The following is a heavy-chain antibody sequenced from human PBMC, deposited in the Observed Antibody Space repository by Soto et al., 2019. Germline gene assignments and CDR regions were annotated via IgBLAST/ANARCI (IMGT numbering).Heavy chain of an antibody. CDR1: GYTFTSYD. Sequence: QVELVQSGAEVKKPGASVKVSCKASGYTFTSYDINRVRHATGQGPEYLGWMNHNSGNTAYVQKFQGRVTMIWDTSITTAYMELSSMRSVDTAVYSCARGIKYGACPRWFDPCGQGTLVNVSS. D-gene: IGHD4-17*01. V-gene: IGHV1-8*01. J-gene: IGHJ5*02. CDR3: ARGIKYGACPRWFDP. CDR2: MNHNSGNT.